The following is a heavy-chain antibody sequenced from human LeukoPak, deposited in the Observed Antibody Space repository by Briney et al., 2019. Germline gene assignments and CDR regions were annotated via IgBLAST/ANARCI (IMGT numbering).Heavy chain of an antibody. D-gene: IGHD3-10*01. J-gene: IGHJ4*02. CDR2: IYSGGST. CDR3: ARNYYGSGSYYKSSYYFDY. Sequence: GGSLRLSCAASGFTVSSNYMSWVRQAPGKGLEWVSVIYSGGSTYYADSVKGRFTISRDNSKNTLYLQMNSLRAEDTAVYYCARNYYGSGSYYKSSYYFDYWGQGTLVTVSS. CDR1: GFTVSSNY. V-gene: IGHV3-66*01.